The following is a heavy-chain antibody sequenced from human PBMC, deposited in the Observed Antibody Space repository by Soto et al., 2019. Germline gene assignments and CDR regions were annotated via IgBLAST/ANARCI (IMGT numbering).Heavy chain of an antibody. CDR1: GFTFSSYG. Sequence: QVQLVESGGGVVQPGRSLRLSCAASGFTFSSYGMHWVRQAPGKGLEWVAVISYDGSNKYYADSVKGRFTISRDNSKNTLYLQMNSLRAEDTAVYYCAKDRDYSYYYYGMAVWGQGTTVTVSS. CDR3: AKDRDYSYYYYGMAV. D-gene: IGHD4-17*01. CDR2: ISYDGSNK. J-gene: IGHJ6*02. V-gene: IGHV3-30*18.